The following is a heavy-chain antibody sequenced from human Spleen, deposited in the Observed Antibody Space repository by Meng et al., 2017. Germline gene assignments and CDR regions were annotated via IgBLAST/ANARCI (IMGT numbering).Heavy chain of an antibody. CDR2: ISSSSSYI. Sequence: GESLKISCAASGFTFSSYSMNWVRQAPGKGLEWVSSISSSSSYIYYADSVKGRFTISRDNAKNSLYLQMNSLRAEDTAVYYCARDSGGSGSYTVWFDPWGQGTLVTVSS. CDR1: GFTFSSYS. V-gene: IGHV3-21*01. D-gene: IGHD3-10*01. J-gene: IGHJ5*02. CDR3: ARDSGGSGSYTVWFDP.